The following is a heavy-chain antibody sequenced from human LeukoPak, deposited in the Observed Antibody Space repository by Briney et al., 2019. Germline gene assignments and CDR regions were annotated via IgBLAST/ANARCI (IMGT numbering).Heavy chain of an antibody. CDR1: GFTFSTYG. D-gene: IGHD6-13*01. CDR2: ISGSGSST. Sequence: GGSLRLSCAASGFTFSTYGMSWVCQAPGKGLEWVSAISGSGSSTYYADSVKGRFTISRDNSRNTVSLQMNSLRAEDTAVYYCAKDQRSSPGDYWGQGTLVTVSS. V-gene: IGHV3-23*01. J-gene: IGHJ4*02. CDR3: AKDQRSSPGDY.